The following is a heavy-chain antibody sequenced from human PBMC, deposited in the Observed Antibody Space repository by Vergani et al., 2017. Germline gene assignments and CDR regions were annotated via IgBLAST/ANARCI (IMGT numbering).Heavy chain of an antibody. CDR1: GFTLSNYD. CDR2: IQFDGSNQ. D-gene: IGHD3-16*01. CDR3: AKHFRGWGIDY. J-gene: IGHJ4*02. Sequence: QVQLVESGGGVVQRGGSLRLSCATSGFTLSNYDMQWIRQGPGKGLEYVAFIQFDGSNQHYADSVKGRFTLSRDFSKNTLYLQMNSLRTEDTATYYCAKHFRGWGIDYWGQGTQVIVSS. V-gene: IGHV3-30*02.